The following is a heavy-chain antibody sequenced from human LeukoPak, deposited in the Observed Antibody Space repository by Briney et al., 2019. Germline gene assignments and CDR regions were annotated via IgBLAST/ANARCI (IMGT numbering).Heavy chain of an antibody. V-gene: IGHV4-39*01. CDR1: GGSISSSSYY. D-gene: IGHD2-8*01. CDR3: ARGGLMVYAVRVQNDAFDI. J-gene: IGHJ3*02. CDR2: LYYIGST. Sequence: PSETLSLTCTVSGGSISSSSYYWAWIRQPPGKGLEWFGSLYYIGSTYYNPSLKSRVTISVDTSKNQFSLKLTSVTAADTAVYYCARGGLMVYAVRVQNDAFDIWGQGTMVTVSS.